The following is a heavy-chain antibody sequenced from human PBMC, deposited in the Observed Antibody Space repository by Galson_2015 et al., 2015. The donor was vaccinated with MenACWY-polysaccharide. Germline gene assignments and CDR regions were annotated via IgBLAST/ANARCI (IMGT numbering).Heavy chain of an antibody. D-gene: IGHD3-3*01. CDR2: ISAYNGNT. Sequence: SVKVSCKASGYTFTSYGISWVQQAPGQGLEWMGWISAYNGNTNYAQKLQGRVTMTTDTSTSTAYMELRSLRSDDTAVYYCARDLYDFWERRPQYYYYYYGMDVWGQGTTVTVSS. J-gene: IGHJ6*02. CDR1: GYTFTSYG. V-gene: IGHV1-18*01. CDR3: ARDLYDFWERRPQYYYYYYGMDV.